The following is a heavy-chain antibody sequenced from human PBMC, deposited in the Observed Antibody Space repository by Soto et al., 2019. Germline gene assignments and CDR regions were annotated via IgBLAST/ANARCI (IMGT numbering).Heavy chain of an antibody. D-gene: IGHD3-10*01. J-gene: IGHJ4*01. Sequence: QVQLVESGGGVVQPGRSLRLSCAASGLTFINYNMHWVRQAPGKGLEWVAVISYDGSITKSADSVKGRFTISRDNSNNTLFLQMNGLTAEDTAMYYFARDPESRRGLTYGSGYWGQGILVIVSS. V-gene: IGHV3-30*04. CDR1: GLTFINYN. CDR3: ARDPESRRGLTYGSGY. CDR2: ISYDGSIT.